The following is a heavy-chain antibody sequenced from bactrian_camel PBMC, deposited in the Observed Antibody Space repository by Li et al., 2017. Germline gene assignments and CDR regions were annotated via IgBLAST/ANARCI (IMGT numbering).Heavy chain of an antibody. CDR1: GITYSSAC. CDR3: VADSGSSTWIRPTDYGI. D-gene: IGHD4*01. J-gene: IGHJ4*01. V-gene: IGHV3S53*01. Sequence: HVQLVESGGGSVEAGVSLTLSCTASGITYSSACMGWFRQIPGNEREGVAIIASTGVTHYRESVEGRFTISRDNDKNTLYLQMNDLKPEDTGTYYCVADSGSSTWIRPTDYGIRGQGTQVTVS. CDR2: IASTGVT.